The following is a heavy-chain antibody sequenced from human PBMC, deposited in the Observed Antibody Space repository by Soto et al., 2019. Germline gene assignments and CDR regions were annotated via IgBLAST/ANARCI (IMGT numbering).Heavy chain of an antibody. V-gene: IGHV3-15*07. D-gene: IGHD2-2*01. CDR3: TTDYCISTTCLLNY. J-gene: IGHJ4*02. CDR2: VKSKSVGGTT. Sequence: GGSLRLSCAASGFSFNDAWMNWVRQAPGKGLEWVGRVKSKSVGGTTDYVAPVKGRFTISRDDSRNTLYLQMNNLKTEDTAIYYCTTDYCISTTCLLNYWGQGTLVIVSS. CDR1: GFSFNDAW.